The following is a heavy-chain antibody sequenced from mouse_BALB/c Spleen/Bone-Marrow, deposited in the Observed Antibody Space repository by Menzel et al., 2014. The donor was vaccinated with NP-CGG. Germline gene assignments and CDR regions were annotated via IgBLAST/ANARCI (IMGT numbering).Heavy chain of an antibody. D-gene: IGHD1-1*01. CDR2: INPSNGRT. Sequence: QVHVKQSGAELVKPGASVKLSCKASGYTFTSYWMHWVKQRPGQGLEWIGEINPSNGRTNYNEKFKSKATLTVDKSSSXAXMXLSSLTXEDSAVYYCAPYYYGSSYGFYWYFDVWGAGTTVTVSS. CDR1: GYTFTSYW. J-gene: IGHJ1*01. V-gene: IGHV1S81*02. CDR3: APYYYGSSYGFYWYFDV.